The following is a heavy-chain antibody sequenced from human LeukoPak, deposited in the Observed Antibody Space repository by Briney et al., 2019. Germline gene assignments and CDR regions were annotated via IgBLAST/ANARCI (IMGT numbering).Heavy chain of an antibody. D-gene: IGHD4-17*01. CDR1: GGSINNYY. V-gene: IGHV4-59*01. Sequence: SETLSLTCTVSGGSINNYYWSWIRQPPGKGLEWIGYIYYRGSTYYNPSLKSRVTFSVDTSKNQFSLKLNSVTAADTAVYYCARGGDYGDLRYFDYWGQGTLVTVSS. CDR3: ARGGDYGDLRYFDY. J-gene: IGHJ4*02. CDR2: IYYRGST.